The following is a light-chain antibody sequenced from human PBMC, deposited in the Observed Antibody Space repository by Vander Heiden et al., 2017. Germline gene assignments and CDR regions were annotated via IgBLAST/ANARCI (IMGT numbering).Light chain of an antibody. V-gene: IGKV3-11*01. CDR3: QQRSNWPPGIT. Sequence: EIVLTQSPATLSLSPGERATLSCRASQSVSSYLAWYQQKPGQAPRLLIYDASNRATGIPARFSGSGSGTDFTLTISSLEPEDFAVYYCQQRSNWPPGITLGGGTKVEIK. CDR2: DAS. CDR1: QSVSSY. J-gene: IGKJ4*01.